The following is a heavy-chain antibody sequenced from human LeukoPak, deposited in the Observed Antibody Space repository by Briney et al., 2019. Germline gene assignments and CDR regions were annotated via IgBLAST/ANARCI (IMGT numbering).Heavy chain of an antibody. J-gene: IGHJ4*02. D-gene: IGHD2/OR15-2a*01. Sequence: ASVEVSCKAPAYTFTDYYVHWVRQAPGQGLEWMGWFHPSGGGAGHAQKFQGRVIMTSDTSISTAYMQLTRLRSDDTAVYYCAIKRIRGNPFDYWGQGTLVTVSS. V-gene: IGHV1-2*02. CDR1: AYTFTDYY. CDR3: AIKRIRGNPFDY. CDR2: FHPSGGGA.